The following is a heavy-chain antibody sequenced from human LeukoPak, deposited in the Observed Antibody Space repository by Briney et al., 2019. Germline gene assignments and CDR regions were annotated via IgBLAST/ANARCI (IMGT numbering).Heavy chain of an antibody. CDR2: IYYSGST. CDR1: GGSISSGGYY. CDR3: ARNEPRISPNWFDP. V-gene: IGHV4-31*03. D-gene: IGHD1-1*01. Sequence: PSETLSLTCTVSGGSISSGGYYWSWIRQHPGKGLEWIGYIYYSGSTYYNPSLKSRVTISVDTSKNQFSLKLSSVTAADMAVYYCARNEPRISPNWFDPWGQGTLVTVSS. J-gene: IGHJ5*02.